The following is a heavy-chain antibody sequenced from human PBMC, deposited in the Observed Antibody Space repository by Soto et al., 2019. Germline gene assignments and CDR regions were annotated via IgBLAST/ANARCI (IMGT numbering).Heavy chain of an antibody. D-gene: IGHD3-16*01. CDR1: GGSISSYY. V-gene: IGHV4-59*01. CDR3: ARTRDWGPYYYYYMDV. J-gene: IGHJ6*03. CDR2: IYYSGST. Sequence: SETLSLTCTVSGGSISSYYWSWIRQPPGKGLEWIGYIYYSGSTNYNPSLKSRVTISVDTSKNQFSLKLSSVTAADTAVYYCARTRDWGPYYYYYMDVWGKGTTVTVSS.